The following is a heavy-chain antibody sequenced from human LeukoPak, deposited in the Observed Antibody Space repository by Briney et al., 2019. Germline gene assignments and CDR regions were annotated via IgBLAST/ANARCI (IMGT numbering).Heavy chain of an antibody. J-gene: IGHJ4*02. CDR2: IDPSDSYT. Sequence: GESLKISCKGSGYGFTSYWIGWVRQMPGKGLEWMGRIDPSDSYTNYSPSFQGHVTISADKSISTAYLQWSSLKASDTAMYYCARVWYCSSSSCYQIDYWGQGTLVTVSS. CDR3: ARVWYCSSSSCYQIDY. D-gene: IGHD2-2*01. CDR1: GYGFTSYW. V-gene: IGHV5-10-1*01.